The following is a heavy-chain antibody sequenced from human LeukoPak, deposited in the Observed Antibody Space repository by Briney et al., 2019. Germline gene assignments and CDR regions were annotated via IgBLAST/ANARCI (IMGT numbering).Heavy chain of an antibody. CDR2: IHSGGST. D-gene: IGHD5/OR15-5a*01. V-gene: IGHV4-39*02. CDR3: ARDHSFFQVDY. J-gene: IGHJ4*02. CDR1: GGSISSGNYY. Sequence: PSETLSLTCTVSGGSISSGNYYWGWIRQPPGKRPEWIGSIHSGGSTYYIPSVKSRITISADTSKNQSSLKLTSVTAADTAVYYCARDHSFFQVDYWGQGTLVTVSS.